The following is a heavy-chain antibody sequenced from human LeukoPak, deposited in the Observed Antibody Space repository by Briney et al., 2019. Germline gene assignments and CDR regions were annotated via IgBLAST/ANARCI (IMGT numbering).Heavy chain of an antibody. V-gene: IGHV1-18*01. J-gene: IGHJ4*02. Sequence: ASVRVSCKASGYTLPSYRISWVRQAPGQGLEWMGWISAYNGNTNYAQKLQGRVTMTTDTSTSTAYMELRSLRSDDTAVYYCAVIVGATGFDYWGQGTLVMVSS. CDR3: AVIVGATGFDY. D-gene: IGHD1-26*01. CDR2: ISAYNGNT. CDR1: GYTLPSYR.